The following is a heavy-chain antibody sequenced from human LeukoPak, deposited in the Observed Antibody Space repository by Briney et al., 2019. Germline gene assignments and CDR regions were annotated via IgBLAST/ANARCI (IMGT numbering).Heavy chain of an antibody. J-gene: IGHJ5*02. CDR3: ARSSVDYYGSGMNWFDP. V-gene: IGHV4-39*07. CDR2: IYYTGST. CDR1: GGSISSSSYY. Sequence: SETLSLTCAVSGGSISSSSYYWGWIRQPPGKGLEWIGSIYYTGSTYYNPSLKSRVTISVDTSKNQFSLKLSSVTAADTAVYYCARSSVDYYGSGMNWFDPWGQGTLVTVSS. D-gene: IGHD3-10*01.